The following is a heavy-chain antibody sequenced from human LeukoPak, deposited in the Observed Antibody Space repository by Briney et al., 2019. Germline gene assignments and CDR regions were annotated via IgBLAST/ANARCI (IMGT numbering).Heavy chain of an antibody. CDR3: ARDSLSLNYYDSSGYFEGPTDY. J-gene: IGHJ4*02. CDR1: GFTFSSYG. CDR2: IWYDGSNK. V-gene: IGHV3-33*01. D-gene: IGHD3-22*01. Sequence: GGSLRLSCAASGFTFSSYGMHWVRQAPGKGLEWVAVIWYDGSNKYYADSVKGRFTISRDNSKNTLYLQMNSLRAGDTAVYYCARDSLSLNYYDSSGYFEGPTDYWGQGTPVTVSS.